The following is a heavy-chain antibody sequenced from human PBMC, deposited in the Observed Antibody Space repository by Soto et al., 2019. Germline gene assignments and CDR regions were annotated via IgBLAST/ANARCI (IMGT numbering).Heavy chain of an antibody. J-gene: IGHJ6*02. Sequence: SLKISCAASGFTFDDYAMHWVRQAPGKGLEWVSGISWNSGSIGYADSVKGRFTISRDNAKNSLYLQMNSLRAEDTALYYCAKELVPAANGYYYYYGMDVWGQGTTVTVSS. V-gene: IGHV3-9*01. CDR2: ISWNSGSI. D-gene: IGHD2-2*01. CDR3: AKELVPAANGYYYYYGMDV. CDR1: GFTFDDYA.